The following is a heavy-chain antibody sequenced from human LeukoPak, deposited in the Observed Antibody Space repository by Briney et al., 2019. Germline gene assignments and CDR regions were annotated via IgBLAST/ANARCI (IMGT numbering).Heavy chain of an antibody. V-gene: IGHV5-51*01. CDR3: AILKTMVRGIYGMDV. Sequence: GESLKISCKGSGYSFTSYWIGWVRQMPGKGLEWMGIIYPGDSDTRYSPSFQGQVTISADKSISTAYLQWSSLKASDIAMYYCAILKTMVRGIYGMDVWGQGTTVTVSS. D-gene: IGHD3-10*01. CDR2: IYPGDSDT. J-gene: IGHJ6*02. CDR1: GYSFTSYW.